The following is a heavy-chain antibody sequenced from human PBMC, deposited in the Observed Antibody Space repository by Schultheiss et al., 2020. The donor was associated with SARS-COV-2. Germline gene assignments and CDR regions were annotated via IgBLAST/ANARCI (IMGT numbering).Heavy chain of an antibody. V-gene: IGHV4-34*01. Sequence: SQTLSLTCAVYGGSFSGYYWSWIRQPPGKGLEWIGEINHSGSTNYNPSLKSRVTISVDTSKNQFSLKLSSVTAADTAVYYCAAYRVGGSGRGDWGQGTLVTVSS. CDR1: GGSFSGYY. J-gene: IGHJ4*02. CDR3: AAYRVGGSGRGD. CDR2: INHSGST. D-gene: IGHD2-15*01.